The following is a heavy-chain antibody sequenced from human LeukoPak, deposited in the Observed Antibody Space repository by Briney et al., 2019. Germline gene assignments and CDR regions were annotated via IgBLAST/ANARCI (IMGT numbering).Heavy chain of an antibody. V-gene: IGHV3-23*01. CDR1: GFTFSTYG. CDR2: ISGSGSST. D-gene: IGHD3/OR15-3a*01. Sequence: GGSLRLSCAASGFTFSTYGMSWVRQAPGKGLEWVSGISGSGSSTYYTDLLKGRFTISRDNAKNSLYLQMNSLRAEDTAVYFCARRFGTARDDYMDVWGKGTTVTVSS. CDR3: ARRFGTARDDYMDV. J-gene: IGHJ6*03.